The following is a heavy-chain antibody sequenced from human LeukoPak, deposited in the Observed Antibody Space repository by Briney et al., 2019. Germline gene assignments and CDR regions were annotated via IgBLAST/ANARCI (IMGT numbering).Heavy chain of an antibody. Sequence: GESLKISCKGSGYSFTSNWIGWVRQMPGKGLEWMGIIYPGDSDTKYSPSFQGQVTISADKSIITAYLQWSRLKASDTAMYYCARYYYDSSGSESNAFDIWGQGTMVTVSS. CDR1: GYSFTSNW. CDR3: ARYYYDSSGSESNAFDI. J-gene: IGHJ3*02. CDR2: IYPGDSDT. V-gene: IGHV5-51*01. D-gene: IGHD3-22*01.